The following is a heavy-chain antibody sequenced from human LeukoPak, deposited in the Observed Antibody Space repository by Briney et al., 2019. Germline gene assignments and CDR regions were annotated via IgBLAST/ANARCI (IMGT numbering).Heavy chain of an antibody. CDR2: IYYSGST. V-gene: IGHV4-59*01. D-gene: IGHD5-12*01. Sequence: SETLSLTCTVSGASISSYYWSWLRQPPGKGLEWVGYIYYSGSTNYNPSLKSRVTISVDTSKNQFSLKLSSVTAADTAVYYCAREASPAEGYGMDVWGKGTTVTVSS. CDR3: AREASPAEGYGMDV. CDR1: GASISSYY. J-gene: IGHJ6*04.